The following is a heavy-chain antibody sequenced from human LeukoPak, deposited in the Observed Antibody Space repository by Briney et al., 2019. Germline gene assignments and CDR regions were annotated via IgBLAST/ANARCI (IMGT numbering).Heavy chain of an antibody. CDR2: IIPIFGTA. CDR3: ASPNVDTAMGRPHHFDY. D-gene: IGHD5-18*01. CDR1: GGTFSSYA. V-gene: IGHV1-69*13. J-gene: IGHJ4*02. Sequence: ASVKVSCKASGGTFSSYAISWVRQAPGQGLEWMGGIIPIFGTANYAQKFQGRVTITADESTSTAYMELSSLRSEDTAVYYCASPNVDTAMGRPHHFDYWGQGTLVTVSS.